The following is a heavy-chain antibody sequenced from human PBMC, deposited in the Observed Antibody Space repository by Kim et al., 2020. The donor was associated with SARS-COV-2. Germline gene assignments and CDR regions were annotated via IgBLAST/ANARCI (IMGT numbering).Heavy chain of an antibody. V-gene: IGHV4-39*02. CDR2: IFYSGTT. CDR3: ARLFSAGPYFEYQ. D-gene: IGHD2-2*01. CDR1: GGSISSSTYY. J-gene: IGHJ1*01. Sequence: SETLSLTCTVSGGSISSSTYYWGWIRQPPGKGLEWIGSIFYSGTTYYNPSLKSRVTMSVDTSKNHFSLRLSSVTAADTALYYCARLFSAGPYFEYQWGQG.